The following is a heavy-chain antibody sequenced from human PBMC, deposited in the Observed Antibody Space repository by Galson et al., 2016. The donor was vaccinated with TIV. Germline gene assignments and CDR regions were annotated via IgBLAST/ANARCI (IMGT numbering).Heavy chain of an antibody. V-gene: IGHV1-18*01. CDR3: NVDPVDTATYFCARSSIRDVSTHRFFDY. Sequence: SVKVSCKAPGYTFSNFAITWVRQAPGQGLEWMGYMSAYSGASNYAQEFQGRVTITTDTSLQTRLSISKDTSRNQVVLTLSNVDPVDTATYFCARSSIRDVSTHRFFDYWGQGTLVTVSP. CDR2: MSAYSGAS. J-gene: IGHJ4*02. D-gene: IGHD5-18*01. CDR1: GYTFSNFA.